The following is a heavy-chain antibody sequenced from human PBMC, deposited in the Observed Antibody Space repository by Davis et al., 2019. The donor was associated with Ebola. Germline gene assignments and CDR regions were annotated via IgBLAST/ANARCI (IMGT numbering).Heavy chain of an antibody. CDR1: GFTFSGYW. CDR2: IKQDGSEK. J-gene: IGHJ4*02. CDR3: ARSPHQSPY. Sequence: GESLKISCAASGFTFSGYWMSWVRQAPGKGLEWVANIKQDGSEKYYVDSVKGRFTISRDNSKNTLYLQINSLRAEDTAVYYCARSPHQSPYWGQGTLVTVSS. V-gene: IGHV3-7*03.